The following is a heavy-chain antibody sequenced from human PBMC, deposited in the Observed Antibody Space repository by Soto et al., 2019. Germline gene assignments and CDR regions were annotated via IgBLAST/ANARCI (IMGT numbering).Heavy chain of an antibody. J-gene: IGHJ3*02. CDR1: GFTHSDYY. Sequence: QVQLVESGGGLVQPGGSLRLSCAASGFTHSDYYMSWIRQDPGKGLEWLSLRNNIRGHTNDADSVKGRFTISRDSPRNSLYLQMNTLRVEDRAVYYCAKGRYGESRYRPDAFYIWGQGTLVTVSS. CDR2: RNNIRGHT. CDR3: AKGRYGESRYRPDAFYI. D-gene: IGHD3-10*01. V-gene: IGHV3-11*05.